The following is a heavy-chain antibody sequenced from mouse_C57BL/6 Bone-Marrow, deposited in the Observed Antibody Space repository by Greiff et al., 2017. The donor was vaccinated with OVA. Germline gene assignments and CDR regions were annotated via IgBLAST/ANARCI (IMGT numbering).Heavy chain of an antibody. D-gene: IGHD1-1*01. CDR1: GYTFTDYN. J-gene: IGHJ4*01. CDR3: ARVTAVVAPLDY. CDR2: INPNNGGT. Sequence: EVQLQQSGPELVKPGASVKMSCKASGYTFTDYNMHWVKQSHGKSLEWIGYINPNNGGTSYNQKFKGKATLTVNKSSSTAYMELSSLTSEDSAVYYCARVTAVVAPLDYWGKGTSVTVSS. V-gene: IGHV1-22*01.